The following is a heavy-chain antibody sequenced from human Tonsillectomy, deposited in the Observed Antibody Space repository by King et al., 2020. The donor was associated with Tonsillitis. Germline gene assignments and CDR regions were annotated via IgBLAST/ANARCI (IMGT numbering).Heavy chain of an antibody. J-gene: IGHJ4*02. CDR1: GFTFSSYA. D-gene: IGHD4-23*01. CDR3: ARVSTGGNSGHVGY. CDR2: ISYDGSNK. Sequence: VQLVESGGGVVQPGRSLRLSCAASGFTFSSYAMHWVRQAPGKGLEWVAVISYDGSNKYYADSVKGRFTIPRDNSKNTLYLQMNSLRAEDTAVYYCARVSTGGNSGHVGYWGQGTLVTVSS. V-gene: IGHV3-30-3*01.